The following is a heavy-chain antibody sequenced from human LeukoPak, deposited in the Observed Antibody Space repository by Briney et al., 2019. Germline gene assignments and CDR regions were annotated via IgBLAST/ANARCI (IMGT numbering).Heavy chain of an antibody. J-gene: IGHJ4*02. CDR1: GGSFSGYY. V-gene: IGHV4-34*01. Sequence: SETLSLTCAVYGGSFSGYYWSWIRQPPGKGLEWIGEINHSGSTNYNPSLKSRVTISVDTSKNQFSLKLSSVTAADTAVYYCARGVVVTGGGFDYWGQGTLVTVSS. D-gene: IGHD2-21*02. CDR3: ARGVVVTGGGFDY. CDR2: INHSGST.